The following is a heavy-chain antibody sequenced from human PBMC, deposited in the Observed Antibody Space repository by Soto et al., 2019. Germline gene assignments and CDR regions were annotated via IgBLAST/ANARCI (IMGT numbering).Heavy chain of an antibody. CDR3: AFSRGRYNWFDP. Sequence: SETLSLTCAVYGGSFSGYYWSWIRQPPGKGLEWIGEINHSGSTNYNPSLKSRVTISVDTSKNQFSLKLSSVTAADTAVYYCAFSRGRYNWFDPWGQGTLVTVSS. CDR1: GGSFSGYY. V-gene: IGHV4-34*01. D-gene: IGHD2-2*01. CDR2: INHSGST. J-gene: IGHJ5*02.